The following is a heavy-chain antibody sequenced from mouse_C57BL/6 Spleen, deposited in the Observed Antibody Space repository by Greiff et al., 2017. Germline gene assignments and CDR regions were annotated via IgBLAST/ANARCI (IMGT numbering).Heavy chain of an antibody. CDR3: ARLDSSGYVGYAMDY. J-gene: IGHJ4*01. CDR2: IDPSDSYT. CDR1: GYTFTSYW. Sequence: QVQLQQPGAELVMPGASVKLSCKASGYTFTSYWMHWVKQRPGQGLEWIGEIDPSDSYTNYNQKFKGKSTLTVDKSSSTAYMQRSSLTSEDSAVYYCARLDSSGYVGYAMDYWGQGTSVTVSS. D-gene: IGHD3-2*02. V-gene: IGHV1-69*01.